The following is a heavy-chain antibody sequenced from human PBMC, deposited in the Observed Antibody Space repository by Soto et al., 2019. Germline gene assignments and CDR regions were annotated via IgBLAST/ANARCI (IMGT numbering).Heavy chain of an antibody. D-gene: IGHD2-2*03. V-gene: IGHV4-59*01. Sequence: SETLSLTCTVSGGSISSYYWSWIRQPPGKGLEWIGYIYYSGSTNYNPSLKSRVTISVDTSKNQISLKLSSVTTADTAVYFCAREGNLGRWIQPLDSWGQGTLVTVS. CDR1: GGSISSYY. J-gene: IGHJ4*02. CDR3: AREGNLGRWIQPLDS. CDR2: IYYSGST.